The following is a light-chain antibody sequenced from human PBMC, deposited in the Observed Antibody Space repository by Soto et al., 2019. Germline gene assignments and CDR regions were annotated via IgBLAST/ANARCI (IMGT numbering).Light chain of an antibody. V-gene: IGKV1-27*01. CDR3: QKYNCPPFT. CDR1: QGISNY. Sequence: DIQMTQSPSSLSASVGDRVTITCRASQGISNYLAWYQQKPGKLPKLLIYEASTLQSGVPSSFSSSGFRTDLTLTISRLQYEDGEYYYCQKYNCPPFTFGPGTNVDIK. J-gene: IGKJ3*01. CDR2: EAS.